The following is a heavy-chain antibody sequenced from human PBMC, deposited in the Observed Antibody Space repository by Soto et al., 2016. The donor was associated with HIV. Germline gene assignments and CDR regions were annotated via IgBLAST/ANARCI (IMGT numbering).Heavy chain of an antibody. D-gene: IGHD3-16*01. V-gene: IGHV4-4*02. CDR2: MYHGGTP. J-gene: IGHJ6*02. CDR1: GASITSNNW. CDR3: NELQFGGLPPNGRTS. Sequence: QVQLQESGPGLVKPSGTLSLTCAVSGASITSNNWWSWVRQPPGKGLEWIGEMYHGGTPITTRPQESSHYIIRQLEEPVLPXSDSVTAADTATYYCNELQFGGLPPNGRTSWGQGTTVTV.